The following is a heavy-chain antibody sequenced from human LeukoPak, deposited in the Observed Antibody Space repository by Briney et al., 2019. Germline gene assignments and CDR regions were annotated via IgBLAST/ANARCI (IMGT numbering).Heavy chain of an antibody. Sequence: PGGSLRLSCAASGFTFSSYWMSWVRQAPGKGLEWVANIKQDGSEKYYVDSVKGRFAISRDNAKNSLYLQMNSLRAEDTAVYYFARALPYYDFWSGYYTEPGFDYWGQGTLVTVSS. D-gene: IGHD3-3*01. CDR2: IKQDGSEK. CDR3: ARALPYYDFWSGYYTEPGFDY. V-gene: IGHV3-7*01. CDR1: GFTFSSYW. J-gene: IGHJ4*02.